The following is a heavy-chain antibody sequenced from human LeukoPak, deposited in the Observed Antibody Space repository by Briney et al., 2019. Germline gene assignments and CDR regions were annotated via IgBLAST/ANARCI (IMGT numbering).Heavy chain of an antibody. CDR1: GYSFTSYD. J-gene: IGHJ4*02. Sequence: GASVKVSCKASGYSFTSYDISWVRQVPGQGLEWMGWISAYNGNTNYAQKLQGRATMTTDTSTSTAYMELRSLRSDDTAVYYCVASPQQLVTFDYWGQGTLVTVSS. D-gene: IGHD6-13*01. CDR3: VASPQQLVTFDY. CDR2: ISAYNGNT. V-gene: IGHV1-18*01.